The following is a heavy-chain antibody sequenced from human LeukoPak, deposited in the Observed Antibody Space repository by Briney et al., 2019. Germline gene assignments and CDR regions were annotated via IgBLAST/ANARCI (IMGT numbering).Heavy chain of an antibody. V-gene: IGHV3-53*01. Sequence: PGGSLRLSCAASGFSVISTYMTWVRQAPGKGLEWVSVIYSDGSTYYADSVKGRFTISRDNSKNTLYLQINSLRAEDTAIYYCSNAHFRDYWGQGTLVTVSS. CDR1: GFSVISTY. J-gene: IGHJ4*02. D-gene: IGHD2/OR15-2a*01. CDR3: SNAHFRDY. CDR2: IYSDGST.